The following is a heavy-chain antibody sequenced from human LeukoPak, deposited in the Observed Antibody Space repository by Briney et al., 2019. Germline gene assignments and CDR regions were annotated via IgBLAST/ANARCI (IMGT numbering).Heavy chain of an antibody. CDR2: ISGSGGST. Sequence: GGSLRLSCAASGFTFSSYGMHWVRQAPGKGLEWVSAISGSGGSTYYADSVKGRFTISRDNSKNTLYLQMNSLRAEDTAVYYCAKDQSGYAYLRYFDWLLPYFDYWGQGTLVTVSS. J-gene: IGHJ4*02. D-gene: IGHD3-9*01. V-gene: IGHV3-23*01. CDR1: GFTFSSYG. CDR3: AKDQSGYAYLRYFDWLLPYFDY.